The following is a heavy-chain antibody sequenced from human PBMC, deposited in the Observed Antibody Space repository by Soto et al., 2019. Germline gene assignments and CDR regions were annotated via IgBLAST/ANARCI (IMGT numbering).Heavy chain of an antibody. CDR2: IWYDGSNK. Sequence: QVQLVESGGGVVQPGRFLRLSCAASGFTFSSYGMHWVRQAPGKGLEWVAVIWYDGSNKYYADSVKGRFTISRDNSKNTLYLQMNSLRAEDTAVYYCARGPVAWNYYYYMDVWGKGTTVTVSS. CDR1: GFTFSSYG. V-gene: IGHV3-33*01. J-gene: IGHJ6*03. D-gene: IGHD1-1*01. CDR3: ARGPVAWNYYYYMDV.